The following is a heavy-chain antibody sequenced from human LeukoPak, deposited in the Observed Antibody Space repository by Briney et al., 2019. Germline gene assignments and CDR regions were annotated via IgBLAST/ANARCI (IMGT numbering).Heavy chain of an antibody. Sequence: SETLSLTCTVSGGSISGYSWNWIRQPPGKGLEWIGYVYYSGSTNYNPSLKSRVTISVDTSKNQFSLNLNSVTAADTAVYYCARDGHRRYYYDSSGREHAFDIWGQGTMVTVSA. J-gene: IGHJ3*02. CDR1: GGSISGYS. V-gene: IGHV4-59*01. CDR3: ARDGHRRYYYDSSGREHAFDI. CDR2: VYYSGST. D-gene: IGHD3-22*01.